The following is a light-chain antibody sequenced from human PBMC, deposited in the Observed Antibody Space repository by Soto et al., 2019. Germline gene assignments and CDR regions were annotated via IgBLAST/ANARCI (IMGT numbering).Light chain of an antibody. CDR1: QSVTT. CDR3: QQYGGSPPYT. CDR2: GAS. J-gene: IGKJ2*01. Sequence: EIVLTQSPGTLSLSPGERATLSCRASQSVTTLAWYQQKPGQGPRLLIYGASSRATGIPDRFSGSGSGADFTLTISRLEPEDFAVYYCQQYGGSPPYTFGQGTKLEIK. V-gene: IGKV3-20*01.